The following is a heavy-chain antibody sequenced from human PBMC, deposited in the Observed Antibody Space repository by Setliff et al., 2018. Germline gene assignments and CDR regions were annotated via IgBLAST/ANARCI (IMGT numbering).Heavy chain of an antibody. CDR3: ARDLGMEGPVADAFDI. CDR1: GFTFSSYW. V-gene: IGHV3-7*01. J-gene: IGHJ3*02. Sequence: GGSLRLSCAASGFTFSSYWMSWVRQAPGKGLEWVANIKQDGSKKYYVGSLKGRFTISRDNGKNLLYLQMNSLRPEDTAVYYCARDLGMEGPVADAFDIWGQGTMVTVSS. D-gene: IGHD3-3*01. CDR2: IKQDGSKK.